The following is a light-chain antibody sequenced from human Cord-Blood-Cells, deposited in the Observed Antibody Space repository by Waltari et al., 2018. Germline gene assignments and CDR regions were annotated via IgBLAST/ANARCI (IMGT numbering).Light chain of an antibody. V-gene: IGLV2-14*01. Sequence: QSALTQPASVSGSPGQSITISCTGTSSDVGGYNYVSWYQPHPGKAPKLMIYDVSNRPSGVSNRFSGSKSGNTASLTISGLQAEDEADYYCSSYTSNVVFGGGTKLTVL. CDR3: SSYTSNVV. J-gene: IGLJ2*01. CDR2: DVS. CDR1: SSDVGGYNY.